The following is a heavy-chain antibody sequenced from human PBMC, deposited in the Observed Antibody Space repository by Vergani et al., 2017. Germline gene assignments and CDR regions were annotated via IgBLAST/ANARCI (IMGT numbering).Heavy chain of an antibody. D-gene: IGHD6-13*01. V-gene: IGHV1-3*01. Sequence: QVQLVQSGAEVKKPGASVKVSCKASGYTFTSYAMHWVRQAPGQRLEWMGWINAGNGNTKYSQKFQGRVTITRDTSASTAYMELSSLRSEDTAVYYCARDRSEGYSSSWPYYYYMDVWGKGP. CDR2: INAGNGNT. CDR1: GYTFTSYA. J-gene: IGHJ6*03. CDR3: ARDRSEGYSSSWPYYYYMDV.